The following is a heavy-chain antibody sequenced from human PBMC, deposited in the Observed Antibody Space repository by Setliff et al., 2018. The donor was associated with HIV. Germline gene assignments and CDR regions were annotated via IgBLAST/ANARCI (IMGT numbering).Heavy chain of an antibody. J-gene: IGHJ6*02. Sequence: GESLKISCAASGFTFSDYWMIWVRQTPGKGLEWVANINKDGSEKNNVDSVKGRFTISRDNAKNSLYMQMNSLRVEDTAVYFRTRKHRPGVGMDLWGQGTTVTVSS. V-gene: IGHV3-7*01. CDR2: INKDGSEK. CDR1: GFTFSDYW. CDR3: TRKHRPGVGMDL.